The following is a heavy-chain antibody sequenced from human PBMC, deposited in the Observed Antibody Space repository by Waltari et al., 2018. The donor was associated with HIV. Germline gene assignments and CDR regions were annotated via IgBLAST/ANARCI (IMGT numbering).Heavy chain of an antibody. V-gene: IGHV2-5*02. CDR3: AHFTYYYDSSGYPPHFDY. CDR2: IYWDDDK. D-gene: IGHD3-22*01. CDR1: GFSLSTSGVG. Sequence: QITLKESGPTLVKPTQTLTLTCTFSGFSLSTSGVGVGWIRQPPGKALEWLALIYWDDDKRSSPSLKSRLTITKDTSKNQVVLTMTNMDPVDTATYYCAHFTYYYDSSGYPPHFDYWGQGTLVTVSS. J-gene: IGHJ4*02.